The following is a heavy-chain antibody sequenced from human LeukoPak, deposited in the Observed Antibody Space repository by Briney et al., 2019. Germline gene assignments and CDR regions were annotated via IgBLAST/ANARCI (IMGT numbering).Heavy chain of an antibody. CDR3: ARDGQWLAHTAFDI. J-gene: IGHJ3*02. D-gene: IGHD6-19*01. V-gene: IGHV3-21*01. CDR2: ISSSSYI. CDR1: GFTFSSYS. Sequence: PGGSLRLSCAASGFTFSSYSMNWVRQAPGKGLEWVSSISSSSYIYYADSVKGRFTISRDNAKNSLYLQMNSLRAEDTAVYYCARDGQWLAHTAFDIWGQGTMVTVSS.